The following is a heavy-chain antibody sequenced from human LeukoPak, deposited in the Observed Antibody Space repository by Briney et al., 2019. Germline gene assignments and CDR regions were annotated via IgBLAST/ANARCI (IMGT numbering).Heavy chain of an antibody. J-gene: IGHJ4*02. CDR1: GGTLSSYA. CDR2: IIPIFGTA. CDR3: ARGTTAYCGGDCLYY. D-gene: IGHD2-21*01. V-gene: IGHV1-69*13. Sequence: SVKVSCKASGGTLSSYAISWVRQAPGQGLEWMGGIIPIFGTANYAQKFQGRVTITADESTSTAYMELSSLRSEDTAVYYCARGTTAYCGGDCLYYWGQGTLVTVSS.